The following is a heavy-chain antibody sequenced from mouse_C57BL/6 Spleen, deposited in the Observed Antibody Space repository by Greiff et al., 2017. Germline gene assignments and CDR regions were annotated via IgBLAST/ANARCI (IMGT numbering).Heavy chain of an antibody. CDR2: IWGDGST. CDR1: GFSLTSYG. D-gene: IGHD1-1*01. V-gene: IGHV2-3*01. J-gene: IGHJ1*03. Sequence: VHLVESGPGLVAPSPSLSITCTVSGFSLTSYGVSWVRQPPGKGLEWLGVIWGDGSTNYHSALISRLSISKDNSKSQVFLKLNSLQTDDTATYYCAKPEVITTVVATSHWYFDVWGTGTTVTVSS. CDR3: AKPEVITTVVATSHWYFDV.